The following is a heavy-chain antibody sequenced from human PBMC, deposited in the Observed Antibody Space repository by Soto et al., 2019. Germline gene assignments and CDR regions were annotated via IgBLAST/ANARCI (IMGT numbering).Heavy chain of an antibody. CDR2: IIPIFGTA. CDR3: ARDKLGDYYDSSGPDAFDI. V-gene: IGHV1-69*06. CDR1: GGTFSSYA. Sequence: SVKVSCKASGGTFSSYAISWVRQAPGQGLEWMGGIIPIFGTANYAQKFQGRVTITADKSTSTAYMELSSLRSEDTAVYYCARDKLGDYYDSSGPDAFDIWGQGTMVTVSS. J-gene: IGHJ3*02. D-gene: IGHD3-22*01.